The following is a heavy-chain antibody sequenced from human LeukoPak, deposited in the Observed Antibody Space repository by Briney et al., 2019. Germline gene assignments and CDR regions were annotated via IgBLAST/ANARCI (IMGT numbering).Heavy chain of an antibody. J-gene: IGHJ4*02. D-gene: IGHD4-23*01. Sequence: GGSLRLSCEASGFLFSSSWMSWVRQAPGKGLEWVANMNQDGSERNYVDSVKGRLTISRDNAKGSLYLQMNGLRAEDTAVYFCVKDRGYSTFDYWGQGTLVTVSS. V-gene: IGHV3-7*03. CDR1: GFLFSSSW. CDR2: MNQDGSER. CDR3: VKDRGYSTFDY.